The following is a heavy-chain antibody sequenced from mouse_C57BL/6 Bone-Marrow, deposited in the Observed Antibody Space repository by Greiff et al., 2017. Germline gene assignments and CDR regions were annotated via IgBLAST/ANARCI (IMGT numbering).Heavy chain of an antibody. D-gene: IGHD1-3*01. CDR3: ASDDESCLDYAMDY. V-gene: IGHV5-4*03. CDR1: GFTFSSYA. J-gene: IGHJ4*01. CDR2: ISDGGSYT. Sequence: EVKVVESGGGLVKPGGSLKLSCAASGFTFSSYAMSWVRQTPEKRLEWVATISDGGSYTSYPDTVKGRFPISSYNAKNNLYLQMSHLKSDDTAMYYCASDDESCLDYAMDYGGQGTSVTVSA.